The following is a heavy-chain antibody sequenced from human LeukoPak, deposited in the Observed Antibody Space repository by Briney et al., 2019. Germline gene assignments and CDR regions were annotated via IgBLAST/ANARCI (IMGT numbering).Heavy chain of an antibody. J-gene: IGHJ5*02. V-gene: IGHV1-69*04. CDR3: ARDQGSGGTVYTNWFDP. D-gene: IGHD2-15*01. CDR2: IIPILGIA. CDR1: GGTFCSYT. Sequence: SVKVSCKASGGTFCSYTISWVRQAPGQGLEWMGRIIPILGIANYAQKFQGRVTITADKSTSTAYMELSSLRSEDTAVYYCARDQGSGGTVYTNWFDPWGQGTLVTVSS.